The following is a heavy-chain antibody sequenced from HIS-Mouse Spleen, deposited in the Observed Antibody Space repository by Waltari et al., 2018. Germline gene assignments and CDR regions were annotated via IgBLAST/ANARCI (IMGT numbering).Heavy chain of an antibody. CDR3: AREIPYSSSWYDWYFDL. D-gene: IGHD6-13*01. V-gene: IGHV4-39*07. J-gene: IGHJ2*01. CDR1: GGPIRSSSYN. Sequence: HLKLQESDPGLVKHWKTLSLTCTVHGGPIRSSSYNWGMISQPPGKGLEWIGSIYCSGSTYYNPSLKSRVTISVDTSKTQFSLKLSSVTAADTAVYYCAREIPYSSSWYDWYFDLWGRGTLVTVSS. CDR2: IYCSGST.